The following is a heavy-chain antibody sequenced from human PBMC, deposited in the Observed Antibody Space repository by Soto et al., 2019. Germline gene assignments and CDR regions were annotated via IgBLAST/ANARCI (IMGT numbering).Heavy chain of an antibody. J-gene: IGHJ5*02. V-gene: IGHV4-59*01. Sequence: SETLSLTCTVSGGSIDTYYWSWIRQPPGKGLEWVGYVFYSGSTNYNPSLESRVTVSVDTSKNQFSLRLRSVTAADTAVYYCAREGGSSGWYVVNWFDPWGQGTLVTVSS. CDR2: VFYSGST. CDR3: AREGGSSGWYVVNWFDP. CDR1: GGSIDTYY. D-gene: IGHD6-19*01.